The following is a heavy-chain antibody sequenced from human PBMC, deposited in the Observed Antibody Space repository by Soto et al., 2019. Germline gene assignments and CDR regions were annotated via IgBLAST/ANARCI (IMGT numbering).Heavy chain of an antibody. CDR1: GYTFTSYA. CDR3: ARDRFSNNPSTYYRDV. J-gene: IGHJ6*03. Sequence: ASVKVSCKASGYTFTSYAMHWVRQAPGQRLEWMGWINAGNGNTKYSQKFQGRVTITRDTSASTAYMELSSLRSEDTAVYYCARDRFSNNPSTYYRDVRGKAHTLPVSS. V-gene: IGHV1-3*01. D-gene: IGHD3-3*02. CDR2: INAGNGNT.